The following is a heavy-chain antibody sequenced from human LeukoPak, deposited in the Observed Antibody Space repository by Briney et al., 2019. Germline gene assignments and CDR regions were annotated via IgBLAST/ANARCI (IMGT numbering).Heavy chain of an antibody. CDR2: ISGYNGNT. J-gene: IGHJ4*02. V-gene: IGHV1-18*01. CDR1: GYTFTSYG. Sequence: GASVKVSCKATGYTFTSYGISWVRQAPGQGPEWMGWISGYNGNTRYAQKFQGRVTMTTDTSTSTAYMELRSLRSDDTAVYYCARDWGKGEYYFDYWGQGTLVTVPP. CDR3: ARDWGKGEYYFDY. D-gene: IGHD7-27*01.